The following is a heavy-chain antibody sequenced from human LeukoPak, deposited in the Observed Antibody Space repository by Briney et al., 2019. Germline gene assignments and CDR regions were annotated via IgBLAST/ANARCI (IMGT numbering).Heavy chain of an antibody. CDR1: GFTFSGYS. V-gene: IGHV3-48*04. CDR2: ISNSGTAI. J-gene: IGHJ1*01. CDR3: ARAGYSMDTEYFQH. Sequence: PGGSLRLSCAASGFTFSGYSMNWVRQAPGKGLDWVSYISNSGTAIYYADSVKGRFTISRDNAKSSLYLQMNSLRAEDTAVYYCARAGYSMDTEYFQHWGQGTLVTVSS. D-gene: IGHD5-18*01.